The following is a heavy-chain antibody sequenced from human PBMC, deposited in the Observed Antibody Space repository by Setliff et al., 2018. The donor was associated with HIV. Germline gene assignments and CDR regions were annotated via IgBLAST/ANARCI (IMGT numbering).Heavy chain of an antibody. Sequence: ASETLSLTCTVSGGSISSGDYYWSWIRQPAGKGLEWIGHIYTSGSTNYNPSLKSRVTISVDTAKNQFSRKLSSVTAADTAVYYCAREDYYYYGMDVWGQGTTVTVSS. J-gene: IGHJ6*02. CDR2: IYTSGST. CDR1: GGSISSGDYY. CDR3: AREDYYYYGMDV. V-gene: IGHV4-61*09.